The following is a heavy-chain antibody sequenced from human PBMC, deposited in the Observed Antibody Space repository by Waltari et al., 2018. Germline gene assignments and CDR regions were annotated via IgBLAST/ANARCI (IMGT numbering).Heavy chain of an antibody. CDR3: AKAKSGYCSGGSCYSGPFDY. J-gene: IGHJ4*02. Sequence: EVQLLESGGGLVQPGGSLRLSCAASGFTFSSYAMSWVRQAPGKGLEWVSAISGSGGSTNYADSVKGRFTISRDNSKNTLYLQMNSLRAEDTAVYYCAKAKSGYCSGGSCYSGPFDYWGQGTLVTVSS. D-gene: IGHD2-15*01. CDR2: ISGSGGST. V-gene: IGHV3-23*01. CDR1: GFTFSSYA.